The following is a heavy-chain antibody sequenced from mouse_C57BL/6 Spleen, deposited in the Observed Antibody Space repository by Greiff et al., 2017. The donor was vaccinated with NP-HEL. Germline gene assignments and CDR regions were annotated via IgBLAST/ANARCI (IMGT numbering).Heavy chain of an antibody. CDR2: ISSGGSYT. J-gene: IGHJ2*01. CDR3: ARQGDSSGGFDY. D-gene: IGHD3-2*02. V-gene: IGHV5-6*01. Sequence: VQLKESGGDLVKPGGSLKLSCAASGFTFSSYGMSWVRQTPDKRLEWVATISSGGSYTYYPDSVKGRFTISRDNAKNTLYLQMSSLKSEDTAMYYCARQGDSSGGFDYWGQGTTLTVSS. CDR1: GFTFSSYG.